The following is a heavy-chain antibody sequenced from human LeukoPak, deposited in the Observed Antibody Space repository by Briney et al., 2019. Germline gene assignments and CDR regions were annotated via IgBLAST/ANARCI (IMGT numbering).Heavy chain of an antibody. CDR1: GFTFNNYA. CDR2: ISWNSHTE. D-gene: IGHD3-22*01. CDR3: ARDRYDSSFLEIDY. V-gene: IGHV3-9*01. Sequence: GGSLRLSCAASGFTFNNYAMNWVRQAPGKGLEWVSGISWNSHTEHYADSVKGRFTISRDNAKNSLYLQMNSLRAEDTAVYYCARDRYDSSFLEIDYWGQGTLVTVSS. J-gene: IGHJ4*02.